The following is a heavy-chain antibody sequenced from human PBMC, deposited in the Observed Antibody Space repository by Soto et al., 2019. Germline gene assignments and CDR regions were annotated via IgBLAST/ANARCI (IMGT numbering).Heavy chain of an antibody. CDR1: GFTFSNAW. J-gene: IGHJ4*02. CDR2: IKSKTDGGTT. Sequence: EVQLVESGGGLVKPGGSLRLSCAASGFTFSNAWMNWVRQAPGKGLEWVGRIKSKTDGGTTDYAAPVKGRFTISRDDSKNTLYLQMNSLKTEDTAVYYCTTAGDIVATIDMGNPDYWGQGTLVTVSS. D-gene: IGHD5-12*01. V-gene: IGHV3-15*07. CDR3: TTAGDIVATIDMGNPDY.